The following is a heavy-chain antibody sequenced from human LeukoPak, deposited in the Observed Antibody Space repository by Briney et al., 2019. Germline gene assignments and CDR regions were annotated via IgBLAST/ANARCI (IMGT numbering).Heavy chain of an antibody. CDR1: GGWGGDYY. Sequence: SETLSLTCTVSGGWGGDYYWSWIRQHPGKGLEWIGYIYYSGSTYYNPSLKSRVTISVDTSKNQFSLKLSSVTAADTAVYYCARGGLSGYNSDYWGQGTLVTVSS. V-gene: IGHV4-31*03. J-gene: IGHJ4*02. CDR3: ARGGLSGYNSDY. D-gene: IGHD5-24*01. CDR2: IYYSGST.